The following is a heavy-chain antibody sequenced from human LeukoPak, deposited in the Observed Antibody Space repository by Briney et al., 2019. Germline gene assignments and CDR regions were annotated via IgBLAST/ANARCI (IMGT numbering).Heavy chain of an antibody. CDR1: GYTXTFYY. CDR2: INHNSAGT. D-gene: IGHD2-2*01. CDR3: ARRYCSSTSCYYFDY. V-gene: IGHV1-2*02. Sequence: ASVKVSCKASGYTXTFYYMHWARQAPGQGLEWMGWINHNSAGTHYAQNFQGRVTMTRDTSINTAYMELTRMRSDDTAVYYCARRYCSSTSCYYFDYWGQGTLVTVSS. J-gene: IGHJ4*02.